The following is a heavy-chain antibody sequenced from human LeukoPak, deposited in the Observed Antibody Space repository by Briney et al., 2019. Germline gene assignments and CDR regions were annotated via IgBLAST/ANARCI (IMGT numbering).Heavy chain of an antibody. CDR2: ISGSGGST. CDR1: GFPFSRYA. CDR3: ARRPQLGSEYLQH. V-gene: IGHV3-23*01. Sequence: GGSVRLSCGASGFPFSRYAMSWVRQAPGKGRVGVSAISGSGGSTYYADSVKGRFTISRDNAKNSLYLQMNSLRAEDTAVYYCARRPQLGSEYLQHWGQGTLVTVSS. J-gene: IGHJ1*01. D-gene: IGHD6-13*01.